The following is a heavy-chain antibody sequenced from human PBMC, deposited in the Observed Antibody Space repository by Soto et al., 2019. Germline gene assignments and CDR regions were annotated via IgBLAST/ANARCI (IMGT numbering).Heavy chain of an antibody. Sequence: QVPLVQSGAEVKKPGASVKVSCKASGYTFTSYGISWVRQAPGQGLEWMGWISAYNGNTNYAQKLQGRVTMTTDTSTITAYMELRGLRSDDTAVYYCARDARGDHFDYWGQGTLVTFSS. CDR2: ISAYNGNT. V-gene: IGHV1-18*01. CDR3: ARDARGDHFDY. J-gene: IGHJ4*02. CDR1: GYTFTSYG.